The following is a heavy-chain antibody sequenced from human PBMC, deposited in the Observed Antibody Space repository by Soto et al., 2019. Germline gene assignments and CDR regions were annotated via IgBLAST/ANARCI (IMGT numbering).Heavy chain of an antibody. V-gene: IGHV1-18*01. Sequence: QVQLVQSGTEVKEPGASVKVSCKTSGYTFTTYGISWVRQAPGQGLEWMGWISVYNGDTNYAQKFQGRVTMTTDTSTTTVYMELSSLRCDDTAVYYCARDRSNHDYWGQGTLVTVSS. CDR2: ISVYNGDT. CDR1: GYTFTTYG. CDR3: ARDRSNHDY. J-gene: IGHJ4*02.